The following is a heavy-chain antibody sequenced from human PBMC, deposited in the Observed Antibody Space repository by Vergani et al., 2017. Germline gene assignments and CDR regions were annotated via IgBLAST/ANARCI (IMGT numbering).Heavy chain of an antibody. V-gene: IGHV1-3*01. CDR3: ARAPYYYDSSGYYDY. CDR1: GYTFTSYA. CDR2: INAGNGNT. D-gene: IGHD3-22*01. J-gene: IGHJ4*02. Sequence: QVQLVQSGAEVKKPGASVKVSCKASGYTFTSYAMHWVRQAPGQRLEWMGWINAGNGNTKYSQKFQGRVTITRDTSASTAYMELSSLRSEDTAVYYCARAPYYYDSSGYYDYWGQGTLVTVSS.